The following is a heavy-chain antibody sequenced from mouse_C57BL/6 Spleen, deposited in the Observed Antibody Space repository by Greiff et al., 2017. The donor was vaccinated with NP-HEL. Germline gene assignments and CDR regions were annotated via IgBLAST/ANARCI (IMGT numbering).Heavy chain of an antibody. CDR2: ISSGGSYT. D-gene: IGHD2-3*01. CDR1: GFTFSSYG. CDR3: ARQVYDGYFYARDY. J-gene: IGHJ4*01. Sequence: EVQRVESGGDLVKPGGSLKLSCAASGFTFSSYGMSWVRQTPDKRLEWVATISSGGSYTYSPDSVQGRFTISSDNAKNTLYLQMSSLKAEDTARYYCARQVYDGYFYARDYWGQGTSVTGSS. V-gene: IGHV5-6*01.